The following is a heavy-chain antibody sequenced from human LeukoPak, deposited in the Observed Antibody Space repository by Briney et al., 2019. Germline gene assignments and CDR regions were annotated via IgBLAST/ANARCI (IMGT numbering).Heavy chain of an antibody. J-gene: IGHJ4*02. CDR2: ISNSGSFT. V-gene: IGHV3-23*01. Sequence: GGSLRLSCAASGFTFSSYATSWVRQAPGKGLEWVSSISNSGSFTYFADSVKGRFTISRDNSKNTLFLQMNSLRADDTAVYYCARMLRGVINPCDHWGQGTLVTVSS. CDR3: ARMLRGVINPCDH. CDR1: GFTFSSYA. D-gene: IGHD3-10*01.